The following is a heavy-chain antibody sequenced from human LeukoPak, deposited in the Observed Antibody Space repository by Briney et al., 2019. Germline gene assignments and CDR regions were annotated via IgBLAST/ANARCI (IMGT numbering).Heavy chain of an antibody. D-gene: IGHD3-10*01. CDR3: ASGKLLWFGELPQYYYYGMDV. Sequence: ASVKVSCKASGYTFTGYYMHWVRQAPGQGLEWMGWINPNSGGTNYAQKFQGRVTVTRDTSISTAYMELSRLRSDDTAVYYCASGKLLWFGELPQYYYYGMDVWGQGTTVTVSS. CDR1: GYTFTGYY. J-gene: IGHJ6*02. V-gene: IGHV1-2*02. CDR2: INPNSGGT.